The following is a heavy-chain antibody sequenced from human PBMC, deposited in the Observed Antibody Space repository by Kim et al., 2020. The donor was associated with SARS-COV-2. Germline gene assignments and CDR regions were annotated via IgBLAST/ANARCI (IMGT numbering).Heavy chain of an antibody. CDR3: ARDYDSSGYFDY. Sequence: NSDQKFQGRVTITADKSTRRAYLELSSLRSEDTAVYYCARDYDSSGYFDYWGQGTLVTVSS. D-gene: IGHD3-22*01. J-gene: IGHJ4*02. V-gene: IGHV1-69*04.